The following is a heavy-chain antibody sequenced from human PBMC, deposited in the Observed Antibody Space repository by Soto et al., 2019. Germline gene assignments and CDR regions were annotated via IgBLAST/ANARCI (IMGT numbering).Heavy chain of an antibody. Sequence: QVQLVQSGAEVKKPGASVKVSCKASGYTFTSYGISWVRQAPGQGLEWMGWISAYNGNTNYAQKLQGRVTMTTDTSTRTAYMELRSLRSDDTAVYYCARDRPYYDILTGYYGDYYYYGMDVWGQGTTVTVSS. J-gene: IGHJ6*02. D-gene: IGHD3-9*01. CDR1: GYTFTSYG. V-gene: IGHV1-18*01. CDR2: ISAYNGNT. CDR3: ARDRPYYDILTGYYGDYYYYGMDV.